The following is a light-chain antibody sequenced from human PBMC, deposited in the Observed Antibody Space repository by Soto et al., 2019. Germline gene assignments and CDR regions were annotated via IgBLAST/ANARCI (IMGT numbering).Light chain of an antibody. V-gene: IGKV3-15*01. Sequence: EIVMTPSPATLSVSPGERATLSCRASQSVSSNLAWYQQKPGQAPRLLIYGASTRATGIPARFSGSGSGTEFTLTISSLQSEDFAVYYCQKYNNWPRTFGQGTKVDI. CDR2: GAS. CDR3: QKYNNWPRT. CDR1: QSVSSN. J-gene: IGKJ1*01.